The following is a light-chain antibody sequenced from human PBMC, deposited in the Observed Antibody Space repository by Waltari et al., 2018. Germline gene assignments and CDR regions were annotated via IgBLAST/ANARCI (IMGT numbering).Light chain of an antibody. Sequence: QSALTQPASVSGSLGQSITISCTGSNTDVGGYNYVSWYQHHPGKAPKLLISEVTKRPSGIADRFSGSKAGNTAALTISGRHAEDEADYYCSSYTVRHTRVFGSGTQVTVL. J-gene: IGLJ1*01. CDR3: SSYTVRHTRV. CDR1: NTDVGGYNY. CDR2: EVT. V-gene: IGLV2-14*01.